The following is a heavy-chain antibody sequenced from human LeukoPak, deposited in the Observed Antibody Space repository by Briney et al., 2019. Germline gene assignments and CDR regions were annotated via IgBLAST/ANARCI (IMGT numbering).Heavy chain of an antibody. J-gene: IGHJ4*01. CDR2: ISRTSTYI. V-gene: IGHV3-21*01. CDR3: ARGPPHLSDY. D-gene: IGHD1-14*01. Sequence: PGGSLRLSCAASGFTFSRYTMNWVRQAPGKGLEWVSSISRTSTYIYYADSVKGRFTISRDNAKNSLYLQMNSRRAEDTALYYCARGPPHLSDYWGQGTLVTVSS. CDR1: GFTFSRYT.